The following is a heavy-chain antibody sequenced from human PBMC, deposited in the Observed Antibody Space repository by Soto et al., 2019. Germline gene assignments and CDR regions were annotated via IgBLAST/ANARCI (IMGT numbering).Heavy chain of an antibody. Sequence: EVQLVESGGGLVKPGGSLRLSCAASGFTFSSYSMNWVRQAPGKGLEWVSSISGSSSYIYYADSVKGRFTISRDNAKNSLYLKRNSLRAEDTAVYYCAREGPGTAGTTMGYCYYGMEVWGQGTTVTVSS. V-gene: IGHV3-21*01. CDR2: ISGSSSYI. J-gene: IGHJ6*02. D-gene: IGHD1-1*01. CDR3: AREGPGTAGTTMGYCYYGMEV. CDR1: GFTFSSYS.